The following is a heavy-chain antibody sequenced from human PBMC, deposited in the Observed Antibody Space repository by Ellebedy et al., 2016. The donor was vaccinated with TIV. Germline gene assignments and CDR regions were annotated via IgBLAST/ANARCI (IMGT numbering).Heavy chain of an antibody. V-gene: IGHV5-51*01. Sequence: GESLKISCKGSENAFTKYWIGWVRQMPGKGLEWMGNIYPGDSDTRYSPSFQGQVIISADKSISPAYLQWSSLKASDTAMYYCARAKGDTSGPYYYYGMDVWGQGTTVAVSS. CDR3: ARAKGDTSGPYYYYGMDV. CDR2: IYPGDSDT. J-gene: IGHJ6*02. CDR1: ENAFTKYW. D-gene: IGHD3-3*01.